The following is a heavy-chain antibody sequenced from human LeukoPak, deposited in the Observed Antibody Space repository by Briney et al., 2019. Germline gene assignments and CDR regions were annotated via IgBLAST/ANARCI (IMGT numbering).Heavy chain of an antibody. CDR3: ARDRANNTFDY. CDR1: GFTFSSSW. Sequence: PGGSLRLSCAASGFTFSSSWMTWVRQAPGKGLEWVANIKEDGSQKNYVDSVKGRFTISRDNAKNSLYLQMNSLRVEDTAVYYCARDRANNTFDYWGQGTLVTVSS. J-gene: IGHJ4*02. D-gene: IGHD1/OR15-1a*01. V-gene: IGHV3-7*01. CDR2: IKEDGSQK.